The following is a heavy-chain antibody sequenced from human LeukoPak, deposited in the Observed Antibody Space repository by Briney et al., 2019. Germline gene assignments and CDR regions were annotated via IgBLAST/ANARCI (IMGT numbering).Heavy chain of an antibody. CDR2: IYHSGST. Sequence: SETLSLTCAVSGYSISSGYYWGWIRQPPGKGLEWIGSIYHSGSTYYNPSLKSRVTISVDTSKNQFSLKLSSVTAADTAVYYCARDPVAGPRFFDLWGRGTLVTVSS. CDR1: GYSISSGYY. V-gene: IGHV4-38-2*02. D-gene: IGHD6-19*01. J-gene: IGHJ2*01. CDR3: ARDPVAGPRFFDL.